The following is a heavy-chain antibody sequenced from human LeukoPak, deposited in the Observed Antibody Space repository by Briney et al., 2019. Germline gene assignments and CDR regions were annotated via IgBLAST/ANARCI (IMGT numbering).Heavy chain of an antibody. CDR3: ARESTPWRGHIYF. V-gene: IGHV3-7*01. Sequence: GGSLRLSCAASGFTFSNYWMRWARQAPGKGLEWVANIHPDGSAKYYVDSVKGRFTISRDNQENSLNLQINSRRDEDTAVYSCARESTPWRGHIYFWGQGTLVTVSS. D-gene: IGHD3-3*02. CDR2: IHPDGSAK. CDR1: GFTFSNYW. J-gene: IGHJ4*02.